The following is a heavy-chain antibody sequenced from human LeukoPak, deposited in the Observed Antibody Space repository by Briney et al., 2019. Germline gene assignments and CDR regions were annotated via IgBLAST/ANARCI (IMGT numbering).Heavy chain of an antibody. CDR2: IKQDGSEK. CDR1: GFTFSSYG. D-gene: IGHD1-1*01. J-gene: IGHJ4*02. V-gene: IGHV3-7*01. Sequence: GGSLRLSCAASGFTFSSYGMSWVRQAPGKGLEWVANIKQDGSEKYYVDSVKGRFTISRDNAKNSLYLQMNSLRAEDTAVYYGARENWNDFNYWGQGTLVTVSS. CDR3: ARENWNDFNY.